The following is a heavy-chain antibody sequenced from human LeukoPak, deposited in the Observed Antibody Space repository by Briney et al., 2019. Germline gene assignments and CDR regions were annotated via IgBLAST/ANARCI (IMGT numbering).Heavy chain of an antibody. Sequence: GGSLRLSCAASGFTFSSYEMNWVRQAPGKGLEWVSYISSSGSTIYYADSVKGRFTISRDNAKNSLYLQMNSLRAEDTAVYYCASNLFGGRYFDWLSDTRDYWGQGTLVTVSS. CDR3: ASNLFGGRYFDWLSDTRDY. CDR1: GFTFSSYE. CDR2: ISSSGSTI. D-gene: IGHD3-9*01. V-gene: IGHV3-48*03. J-gene: IGHJ4*02.